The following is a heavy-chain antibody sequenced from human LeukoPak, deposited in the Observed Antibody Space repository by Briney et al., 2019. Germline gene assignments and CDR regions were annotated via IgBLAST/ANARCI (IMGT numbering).Heavy chain of an antibody. CDR2: FHFSGST. J-gene: IGHJ4*02. CDR1: GASVTMGSYY. D-gene: IGHD3-22*01. V-gene: IGHV4-39*01. CDR3: ARPFQDYDKGTFFYFFDF. Sequence: SETLSLTCSVSGASVTMGSYYWAWIRQPPGKGLEWIVTFHFSGSTYYNPSLKSRVTISVDTSKNSVSLMLRSVTAADTAVYFCARPFQDYDKGTFFYFFDFWGQGILVTVSS.